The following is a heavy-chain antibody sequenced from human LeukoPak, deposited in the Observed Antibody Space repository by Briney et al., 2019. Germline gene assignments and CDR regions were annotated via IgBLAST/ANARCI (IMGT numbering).Heavy chain of an antibody. CDR2: IIPILGIA. J-gene: IGHJ3*02. D-gene: IGHD3-22*01. CDR3: ARGDLDSSGYYYRDHDAFDI. Sequence: ASVKVSCKASGGTFSSYAISWVRQAPGQGLERMGRIIPILGIANYAQKFQGRVTITADKSTSTAYMELSSLRSEDTAVYYCARGDLDSSGYYYRDHDAFDIWGQGTMVTVSS. CDR1: GGTFSSYA. V-gene: IGHV1-69*04.